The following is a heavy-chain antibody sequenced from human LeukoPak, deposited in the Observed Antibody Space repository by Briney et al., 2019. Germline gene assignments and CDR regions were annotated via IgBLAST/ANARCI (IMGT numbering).Heavy chain of an antibody. V-gene: IGHV1-2*02. Sequence: ASVKVSCKASGYTFTGYYIHWVRQAPGQGLEWMGWINPNSGGTNYIQKFQGRVTMTRDTSTSTVYMELSSLRSEDTAVYYCARGGTVLRPNSPYDYWGQGTLVTVSS. CDR1: GYTFTGYY. CDR3: ARGGTVLRPNSPYDY. D-gene: IGHD4-17*01. CDR2: INPNSGGT. J-gene: IGHJ4*02.